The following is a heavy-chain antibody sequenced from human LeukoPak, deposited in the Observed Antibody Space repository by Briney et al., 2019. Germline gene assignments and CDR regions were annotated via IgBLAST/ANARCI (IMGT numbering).Heavy chain of an antibody. V-gene: IGHV3-7*04. CDR1: GFTLSGFG. D-gene: IGHD5/OR15-5a*01. Sequence: GGSLRLSCAASGFTLSGFGMNWVRQAPGKGLEWVANIKHDGSERYSVDSAKGRFTISRDNAKNSLYLQMSSLRAEDTAVYYCARGAHSSVWEYFFYYMDVWGKGTTVIVSS. CDR2: IKHDGSER. J-gene: IGHJ6*03. CDR3: ARGAHSSVWEYFFYYMDV.